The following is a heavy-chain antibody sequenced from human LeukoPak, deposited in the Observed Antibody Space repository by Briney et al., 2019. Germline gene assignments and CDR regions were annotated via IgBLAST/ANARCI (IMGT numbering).Heavy chain of an antibody. CDR2: ISGRGDST. D-gene: IGHD1-26*01. CDR3: AKDTRLWTVGAGDY. Sequence: GGSLRLSCAASGFTFSSYGMTWVRQAPGKGLEWVSAISGRGDSTYYADSVKGRFTISRENSKNTLYLQMNSLRAEDTAVYYCAKDTRLWTVGAGDYWGQGTLVTVSS. CDR1: GFTFSSYG. V-gene: IGHV3-23*01. J-gene: IGHJ4*02.